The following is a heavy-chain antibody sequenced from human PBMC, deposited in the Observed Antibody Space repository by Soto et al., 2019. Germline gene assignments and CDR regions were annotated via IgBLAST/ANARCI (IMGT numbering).Heavy chain of an antibody. CDR3: ARDASYYSLWSGYYPSRNGMDA. J-gene: IGHJ6*02. CDR1: GFTFSSFG. D-gene: IGHD3-3*01. CDR2: IWYDGSKK. V-gene: IGHV3-33*01. Sequence: QVQVVESGGGVVQPGRSLRLSCAASGFTFSSFGMHWVRQAPGKGLEWVSLIWYDGSKKSYGDSVKGRFTISRDNSRDKAYLQMKSLRADDTAVYYCARDASYYSLWSGYYPSRNGMDAWGQGTTVTVS.